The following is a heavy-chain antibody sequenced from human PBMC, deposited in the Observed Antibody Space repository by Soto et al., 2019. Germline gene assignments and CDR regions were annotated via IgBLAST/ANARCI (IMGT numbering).Heavy chain of an antibody. V-gene: IGHV4-39*01. J-gene: IGHJ6*04. Sequence: SETLSLTCTVSGGSISSSSYYWGWIRQPPGKGLEWIGSIYYSGSTYYNPSLKSRVTISVDTSKNQFSLKLSSVTAADTAVYYCATILWFGDWYYYYGMDVWGKGTTGTVAS. D-gene: IGHD3-10*01. CDR2: IYYSGST. CDR3: ATILWFGDWYYYYGMDV. CDR1: GGSISSSSYY.